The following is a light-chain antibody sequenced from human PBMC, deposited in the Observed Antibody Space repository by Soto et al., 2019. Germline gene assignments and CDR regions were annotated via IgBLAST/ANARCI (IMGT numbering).Light chain of an antibody. CDR3: QQYGSSLPYT. CDR1: QSVSNNY. V-gene: IGKV3-20*01. Sequence: EVVLTQSPGTLALSPGERATLSCRASQSVSNNYLAWYQQKPGQAPRLLIFGSSDRATGVPERFSGSRSGTDFTITISRLEPEDFAVYYCQQYGSSLPYTFGQGTKLEI. J-gene: IGKJ2*01. CDR2: GSS.